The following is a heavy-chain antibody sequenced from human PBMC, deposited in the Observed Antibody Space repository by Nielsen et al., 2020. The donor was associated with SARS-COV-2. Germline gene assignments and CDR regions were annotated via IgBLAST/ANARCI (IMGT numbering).Heavy chain of an antibody. CDR3: AKGVVISWFDP. CDR1: GFTFSSCD. J-gene: IGHJ5*02. CDR2: ISYDGSDK. D-gene: IGHD3-22*01. V-gene: IGHV3-30*18. Sequence: GESLKISCAASGFTFSSCDMHWVRQAPGKGLEWVAVISYDGSDKYYADSVKGRFTISRDNSKNTLYLQMNSLRAGDTAVYYCAKGVVISWFDPWGQGTLVTVSS.